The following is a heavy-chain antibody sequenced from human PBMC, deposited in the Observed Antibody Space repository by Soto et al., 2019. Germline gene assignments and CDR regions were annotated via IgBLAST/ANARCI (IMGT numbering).Heavy chain of an antibody. J-gene: IGHJ3*01. D-gene: IGHD1-7*01. Sequence: GGSLRLSCAASGFTFSSDGMHWVRQAPGKGLEWVAVISYDGSYQYYVDSVKGRFTISRDNSENTLYLQMNSLRAEDTAVYYCAKDEISKTIRGDAFNFWGQGTMVTVSS. V-gene: IGHV3-30*18. CDR2: ISYDGSYQ. CDR3: AKDEISKTIRGDAFNF. CDR1: GFTFSSDG.